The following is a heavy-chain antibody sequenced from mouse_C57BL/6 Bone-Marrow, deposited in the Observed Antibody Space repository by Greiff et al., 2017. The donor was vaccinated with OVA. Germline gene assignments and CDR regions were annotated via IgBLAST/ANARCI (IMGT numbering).Heavy chain of an antibody. V-gene: IGHV1-64*01. J-gene: IGHJ2*01. CDR1: GYTFTSYW. CDR2: IHPNSGST. D-gene: IGHD1-1*01. Sequence: QVQLQQPGAELVKPGASVKLSCKASGYTFTSYWMHWVKQRPGQGLEWIGMIHPNSGSTNYNEKFKSKATLTVDKSSSTAYMQLSSLTSEDPAVYYCARDYYERGGDYWGQGTTRTVSS. CDR3: ARDYYERGGDY.